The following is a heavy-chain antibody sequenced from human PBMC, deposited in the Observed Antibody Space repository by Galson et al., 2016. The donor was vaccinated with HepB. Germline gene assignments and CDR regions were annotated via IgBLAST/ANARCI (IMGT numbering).Heavy chain of an antibody. D-gene: IGHD4-17*01. CDR3: ARGYDYGAPKGDY. CDR1: GFTFSSYS. Sequence: SLRLSCAASGFTFSSYSMNWVRQAPGKGLEWVSSISSSSYYIYYADSVKGRFTISRDNPKNSLYLQMNSLRAQDTAVYYVARGYDYGAPKGDYWGQGTLVTVSS. CDR2: ISSSSYYI. V-gene: IGHV3-21*01. J-gene: IGHJ4*02.